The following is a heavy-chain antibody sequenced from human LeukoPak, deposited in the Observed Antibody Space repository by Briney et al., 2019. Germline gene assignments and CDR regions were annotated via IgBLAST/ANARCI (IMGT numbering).Heavy chain of an antibody. Sequence: GGSLRLSCAASGFTVSSNYMSWVRQAPGKGLEWVSVIYSGGNTYYADSVKGRFTISRDNSKNTLYLQMNSLRAEDTAVYYCARAARGYYYMDVWGKGTTVTVSS. V-gene: IGHV3-53*01. J-gene: IGHJ6*03. CDR2: IYSGGNT. D-gene: IGHD3-10*01. CDR1: GFTVSSNY. CDR3: ARAARGYYYMDV.